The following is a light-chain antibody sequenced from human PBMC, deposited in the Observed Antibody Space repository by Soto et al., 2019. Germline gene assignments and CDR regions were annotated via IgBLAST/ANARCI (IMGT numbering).Light chain of an antibody. V-gene: IGKV3-15*01. Sequence: EIVMTQSPATLSVSPGERATLSCRASQSVSSNLAWYQQKPGQAPRLLIYGASTRATGIPARFSRSGSGTECSLTNSSLQSEDFAVYYCQQYNNWTPGTFGQGTKLEIK. CDR1: QSVSSN. J-gene: IGKJ2*01. CDR3: QQYNNWTPGT. CDR2: GAS.